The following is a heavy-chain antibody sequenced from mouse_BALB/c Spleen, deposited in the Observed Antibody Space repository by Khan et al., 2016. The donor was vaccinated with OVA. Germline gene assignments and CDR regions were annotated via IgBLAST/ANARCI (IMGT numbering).Heavy chain of an antibody. D-gene: IGHD1-1*01. V-gene: IGHV5-17*02. CDR2: ISGDSNTI. Sequence: EVELVESGGGLVQPGGSRKLSCAASGFTFNSYGMHWVRQAPEKGLEWVAYISGDSNTIYYTDTVKGRFTISRDNPKNTLFLQMTSLMSEDTAWYYCATSYFYGYYFDYWGPGTTRTVS. CDR1: GFTFNSYG. J-gene: IGHJ2*01. CDR3: ATSYFYGYYFDY.